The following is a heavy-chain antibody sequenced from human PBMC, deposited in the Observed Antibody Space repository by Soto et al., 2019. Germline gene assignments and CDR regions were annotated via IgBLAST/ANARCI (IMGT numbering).Heavy chain of an antibody. CDR1: GFTFSAYA. J-gene: IGHJ4*02. D-gene: IGHD1-26*01. V-gene: IGHV3-30-3*01. CDR2: LSNDASTK. Sequence: GGSLRLSCAASGFTFSAYAMHWVRQAPGKGLEWVAVLSNDASTKYYADSVKGRFTISRDNSQNPLYLQMNSLRTDDTAVYYCARAEIWEVLGYLDYWGQGTLVTVSS. CDR3: ARAEIWEVLGYLDY.